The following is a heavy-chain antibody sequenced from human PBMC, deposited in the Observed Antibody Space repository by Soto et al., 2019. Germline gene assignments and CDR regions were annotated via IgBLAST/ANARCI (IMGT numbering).Heavy chain of an antibody. J-gene: IGHJ4*02. D-gene: IGHD1-1*01. CDR2: ISGYNGNT. V-gene: IGHV1-18*01. Sequence: QVQLVQSGAEVKTPGASVKVSCKASGYTFTSYGVSWVRQAPGQGLEWMGWISGYNGNTNYAQKLQDRVAMTTDTYTNTAYMELRSLRPADTAVYYCARDLLVQTTTGRVDFWGPGTLVTVSS. CDR1: GYTFTSYG. CDR3: ARDLLVQTTTGRVDF.